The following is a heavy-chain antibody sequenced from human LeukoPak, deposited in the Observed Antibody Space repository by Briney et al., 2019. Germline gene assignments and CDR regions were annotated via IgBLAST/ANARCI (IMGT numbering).Heavy chain of an antibody. CDR1: GFTFSSYA. CDR2: ISGSGGST. D-gene: IGHD6-13*01. CDR3: ANAPTAGYYYFDY. Sequence: PGGSLRLSCAASGFTFSSYAMSWVRQAPGKGLEWVSAISGSGGSTYYADSVKGRFTISRDNSKNTLYLQMNSLRAEDTAVYYCANAPTAGYYYFDYWGQGTLVTVSS. J-gene: IGHJ4*02. V-gene: IGHV3-23*01.